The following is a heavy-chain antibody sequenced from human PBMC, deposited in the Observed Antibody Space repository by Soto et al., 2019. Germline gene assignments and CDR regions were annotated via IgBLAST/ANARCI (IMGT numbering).Heavy chain of an antibody. CDR2: IYHSGST. CDR3: ARASMITFGGVIGARSQFDY. Sequence: QLQLQESGSGLVKPSQTLSLTCAVSGGSISSGGYSWSWIRQPPGKGLEWIGYIYHSGSTYYNPSLKSRLTITVDRSKNQFSLKLGSVTAADTAVYYCARASMITFGGVIGARSQFDYWGQGTLVTVSS. V-gene: IGHV4-30-2*01. CDR1: GGSISSGGYS. D-gene: IGHD3-16*02. J-gene: IGHJ4*02.